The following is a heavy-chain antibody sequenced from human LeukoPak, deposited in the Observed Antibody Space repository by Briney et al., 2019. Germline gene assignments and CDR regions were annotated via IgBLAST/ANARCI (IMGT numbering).Heavy chain of an antibody. D-gene: IGHD3-3*01. Sequence: GESLKISCKGSEYSFTTYWIGWVRQMPGQGREWMGIIYPGDSDTRYSPSFQRQVTISADKSTSPAYLHWSSLKASDTAMYYCARQGIGGDWFDPWGQGTLVTVSS. CDR2: IYPGDSDT. CDR3: ARQGIGGDWFDP. V-gene: IGHV5-51*01. CDR1: EYSFTTYW. J-gene: IGHJ5*02.